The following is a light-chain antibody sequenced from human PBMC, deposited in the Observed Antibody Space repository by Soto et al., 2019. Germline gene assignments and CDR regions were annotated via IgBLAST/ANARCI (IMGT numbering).Light chain of an antibody. V-gene: IGKV1-5*03. CDR3: QQYNTYLLT. Sequence: DIHMTQSPSTLSASVGERVTITCRASQTVNIWLAWYQQKPGKAPKPLIYKASSLESGVPSRFSGSGSGTEFTLTISSMQPDDFATYYCQQYNTYLLTFGQGTKVDIK. CDR2: KAS. J-gene: IGKJ1*01. CDR1: QTVNIW.